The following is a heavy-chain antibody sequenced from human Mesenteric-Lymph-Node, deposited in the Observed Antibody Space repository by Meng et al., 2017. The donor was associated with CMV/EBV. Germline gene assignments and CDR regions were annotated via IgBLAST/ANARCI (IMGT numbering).Heavy chain of an antibody. D-gene: IGHD3-10*01. CDR2: IYPGDSDT. V-gene: IGHV5-51*01. Sequence: GESLKISCKVSGYRFTDFWIGWVRQMPGKGLEWMGVIYPGDSDTRYSPSFQGQVTISADKSISTAYLQWSSLKASDTAMYYCARPLWSSSHDRDYWGQGTLVTVSS. CDR3: ARPLWSSSHDRDY. J-gene: IGHJ4*02. CDR1: GYRFTDFW.